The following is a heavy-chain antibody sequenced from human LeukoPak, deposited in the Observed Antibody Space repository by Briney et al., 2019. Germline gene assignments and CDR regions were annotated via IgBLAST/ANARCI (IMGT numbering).Heavy chain of an antibody. J-gene: IGHJ4*02. CDR2: IRYDGSNK. Sequence: GGSLRLSCAASGFTFSSYGMHWVRQAPGKGLEWVAFIRYDGSNKYYADSVKGRFTISRDKARNSLYLQMNSLRADDTAVYYCARGGGYAWDYWGQGTLVTVSS. CDR1: GFTFSSYG. V-gene: IGHV3-30*02. D-gene: IGHD5-12*01. CDR3: ARGGGYAWDY.